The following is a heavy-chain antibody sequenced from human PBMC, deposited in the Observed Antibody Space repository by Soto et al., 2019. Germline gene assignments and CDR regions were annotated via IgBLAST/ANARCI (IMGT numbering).Heavy chain of an antibody. CDR2: IYHSGST. J-gene: IGHJ4*02. V-gene: IGHV4-30-2*03. D-gene: IGHD2-15*01. Sequence: SETPCLTWAVSGGSRSSGGYSRNWVRQPPGKGLEWIGNIYHSGSTYYNASLKSRVTISADRSKNQFSLKLSSVTAADTAVYYCARHTPAISISDHWGQGTLVTVSS. CDR1: GGSRSSGGYS. CDR3: ARHTPAISISDH.